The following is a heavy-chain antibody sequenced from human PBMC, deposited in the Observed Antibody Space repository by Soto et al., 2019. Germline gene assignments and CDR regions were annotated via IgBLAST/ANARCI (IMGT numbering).Heavy chain of an antibody. CDR2: IYTSGST. V-gene: IGHV4-4*07. Sequence: QVQLQESGPGLVKPSETLSLTCTVSGGSISSYYWSWIRQPAGKGLEWIGRIYTSGSTNYNPSLKSRVTISVDTSKNQFSLKLSSVTAADTAVYYCARGASGWRYNWFDPWGQGTLVTVSS. J-gene: IGHJ5*02. CDR1: GGSISSYY. D-gene: IGHD6-25*01. CDR3: ARGASGWRYNWFDP.